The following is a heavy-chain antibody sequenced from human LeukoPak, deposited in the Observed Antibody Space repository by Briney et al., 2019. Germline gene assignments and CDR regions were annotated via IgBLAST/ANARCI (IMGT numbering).Heavy chain of an antibody. D-gene: IGHD2-21*02. Sequence: GRSLRLSCAASGFTFSSYGMHWVRQAPGKGLEWVAVISYDGSNKYYADSVKGRFTISRDNSKNTLYLQMSSLRAEDTAVYYCAKGLVTFDYWGQGTLVTVSS. CDR1: GFTFSSYG. J-gene: IGHJ4*02. V-gene: IGHV3-30*18. CDR3: AKGLVTFDY. CDR2: ISYDGSNK.